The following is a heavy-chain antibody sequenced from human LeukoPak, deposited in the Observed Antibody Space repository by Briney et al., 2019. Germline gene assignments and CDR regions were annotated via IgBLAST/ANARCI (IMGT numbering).Heavy chain of an antibody. V-gene: IGHV1-2*02. CDR2: INPNDGDT. CDR3: ARASFLYCSSTTCLFDY. Sequence: ASVKVSCKASGYTFTDYYMHWVRQAPGQGFEWMGWINPNDGDTNYAQKFQGRVTMTRDTSISTAHMEVSRLRSDDTAVYYCARASFLYCSSTTCLFDYWGQGTLVTVSS. CDR1: GYTFTDYY. D-gene: IGHD2-2*01. J-gene: IGHJ4*02.